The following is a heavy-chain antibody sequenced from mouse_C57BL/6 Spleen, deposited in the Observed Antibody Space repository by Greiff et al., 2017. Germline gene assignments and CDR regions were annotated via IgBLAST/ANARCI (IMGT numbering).Heavy chain of an antibody. Sequence: VQLQQSGPELVKPGASVKISCKASGYAFSSSWMNWVKQRPGQGLEWIGRIYPGDGDTNYNGKFKGKATLTADKSSSTAYMQLSSLTSEDSAVYFCARSTVVAPYYAMDYWGQGTSVTVSS. CDR1: GYAFSSSW. CDR2: IYPGDGDT. V-gene: IGHV1-82*01. J-gene: IGHJ4*01. CDR3: ARSTVVAPYYAMDY. D-gene: IGHD1-1*01.